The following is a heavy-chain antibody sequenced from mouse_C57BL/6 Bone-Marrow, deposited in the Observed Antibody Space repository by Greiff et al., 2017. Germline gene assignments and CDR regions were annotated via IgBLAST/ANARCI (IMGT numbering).Heavy chain of an antibody. CDR3: ARALRRGYYFDY. V-gene: IGHV3-5*01. CDR2: IYYSGTI. Sequence: EVKLLESGPGLVKPSQTVFLTCTVTGISITTGNYRWSWIRQFPGNKLEWIGYIYYSGTITYNPSLTSRTTITRDTPKNQFFLEMNSLTAEDTATYYCARALRRGYYFDYWGQGTTLTVSS. CDR1: GISITTGNYR. J-gene: IGHJ2*01. D-gene: IGHD2-12*01.